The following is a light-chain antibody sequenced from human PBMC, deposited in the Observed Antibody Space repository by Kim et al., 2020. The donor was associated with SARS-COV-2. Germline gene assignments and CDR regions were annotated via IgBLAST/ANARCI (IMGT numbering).Light chain of an antibody. J-gene: IGLJ2*01. CDR2: VNSDGSH. CDR3: QTWGTATVV. CDR1: RGHSNND. Sequence: QLVLTQSPSASASLGASVKLTCTLSRGHSNNDIAWHQQQPQKGPRYLMNVNSDGSHSKGDGIPDRFSGSSSGAERYLIISSLQSEDEADYFCQTWGTATVVFGGGTQLTVL. V-gene: IGLV4-69*02.